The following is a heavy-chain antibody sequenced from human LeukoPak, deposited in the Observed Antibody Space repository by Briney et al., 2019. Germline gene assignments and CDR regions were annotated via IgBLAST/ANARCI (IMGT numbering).Heavy chain of an antibody. CDR2: INHSGST. D-gene: IGHD1-26*01. CDR1: GGSFSGYY. J-gene: IGHJ5*02. V-gene: IGHV4-34*01. Sequence: SETLSLTCAAYGGSFSGYYWSWIRQPPGKGLEWIGEINHSGSTNYNPSLKSRVTISVDTSKNQFSLKLSSVTAADTAVYYCARDSGSYYFRFDPWGQGTLVTVSS. CDR3: ARDSGSYYFRFDP.